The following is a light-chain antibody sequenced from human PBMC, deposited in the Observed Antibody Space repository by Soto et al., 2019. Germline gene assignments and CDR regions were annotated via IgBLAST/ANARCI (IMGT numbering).Light chain of an antibody. V-gene: IGKV3-11*01. CDR1: QNVGTK. CDR3: QDPSNLPRT. Sequence: RSKLTLSQKDRVTLSCRASQNVGTKLAWYQQKPGQAPRLLIYDASNRATGIPARFSGSGSGTDFTLTISILEPEDFAVYYSQDPSNLPRTFAGGTKVDIK. CDR2: DAS. J-gene: IGKJ4*02.